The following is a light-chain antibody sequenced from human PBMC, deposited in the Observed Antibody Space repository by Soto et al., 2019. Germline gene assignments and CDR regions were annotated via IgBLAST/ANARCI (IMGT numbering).Light chain of an antibody. CDR1: QSISSY. CDR2: AAS. J-gene: IGKJ4*01. Sequence: DIQMTQSPSSLSASVGDRVTITCRASQSISSYLNWYQQKPGKAPKLLIYAASSLQSGVQSRFSGSGSGTDFTITISSLQPEDFATYYCQQSYSTPPLTFGGGTQVEIK. V-gene: IGKV1-39*01. CDR3: QQSYSTPPLT.